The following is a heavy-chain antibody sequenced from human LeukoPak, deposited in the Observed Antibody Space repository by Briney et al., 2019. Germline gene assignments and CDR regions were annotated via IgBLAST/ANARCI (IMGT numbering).Heavy chain of an antibody. Sequence: SETLSLTCTVSGGSISSYYWSWIRQPAGKGLEWIASIYYSGSTYYNPSLKSRVTISVDTSKKQFSLKLSSVTAADTAVYYCARGNWDYYYMDVWGKGTTVTVSS. J-gene: IGHJ6*03. D-gene: IGHD3-16*01. CDR3: ARGNWDYYYMDV. V-gene: IGHV4-59*05. CDR2: IYYSGST. CDR1: GGSISSYY.